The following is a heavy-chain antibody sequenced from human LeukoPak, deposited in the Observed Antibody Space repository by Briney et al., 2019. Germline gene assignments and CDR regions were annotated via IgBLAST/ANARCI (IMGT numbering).Heavy chain of an antibody. CDR1: GFTFTHYS. CDR2: IYSDNT. CDR3: ARRAGAYSRPYDY. Sequence: PGGSLRLSCSASGFTFTHYSINWVRQAPGKGLEWVSFIYSDNTHCSDSVKGRFTISRDNSKNTLYLQMNSLRAEDTAVYYCARRAGAYSRPYDYWGQGTLVTVSS. J-gene: IGHJ4*02. D-gene: IGHD4/OR15-4a*01. V-gene: IGHV3-53*01.